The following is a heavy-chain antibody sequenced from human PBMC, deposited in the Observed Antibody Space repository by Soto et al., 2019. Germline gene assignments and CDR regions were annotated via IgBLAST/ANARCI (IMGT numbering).Heavy chain of an antibody. CDR3: VRENYYYGKDV. Sequence: EVQLVESGGTLVQPGGSLRLSCAASGFDASVNYMTWVRQGPGKGLQWVSVINNAGTTFYADSVKGRFTLSRDNSKNTLYLQMNSLRVEDTAMYYCVRENYYYGKDVWGQGTAVTVSS. CDR2: INNAGTT. V-gene: IGHV3-66*01. CDR1: GFDASVNY. J-gene: IGHJ6*02.